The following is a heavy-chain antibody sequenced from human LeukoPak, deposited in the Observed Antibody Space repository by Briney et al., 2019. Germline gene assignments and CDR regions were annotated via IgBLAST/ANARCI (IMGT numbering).Heavy chain of an antibody. CDR2: FYYSGST. CDR3: ARVSYDYVWGSYRYSWFDP. CDR1: GGSISSCY. V-gene: IGHV4-59*01. D-gene: IGHD3-16*02. Sequence: SETLSLTCTVSGGSISSCYWSWIRQPPGKGLEWIGYFYYSGSTNYNPSLKSRVTISVDTSKNQFSLKLSSVTAADTAVYYCARVSYDYVWGSYRYSWFDPWGQGTLVTVSS. J-gene: IGHJ5*02.